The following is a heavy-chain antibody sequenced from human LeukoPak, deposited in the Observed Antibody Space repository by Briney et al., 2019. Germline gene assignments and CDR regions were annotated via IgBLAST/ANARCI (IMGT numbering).Heavy chain of an antibody. CDR2: IIPIFGTA. CDR1: GGTFSSYA. D-gene: IGHD5-24*01. Sequence: GGSVKVSCKASGGTFSSYAISWVRQAPGQGLEWMGGIIPIFGTANYAQKFQGRVTITTDESTSTAHMELSSLRSEDTAVYYCARGSRDGYNYWNYYYYMDVWGKGTTVTVSS. V-gene: IGHV1-69*05. CDR3: ARGSRDGYNYWNYYYYMDV. J-gene: IGHJ6*03.